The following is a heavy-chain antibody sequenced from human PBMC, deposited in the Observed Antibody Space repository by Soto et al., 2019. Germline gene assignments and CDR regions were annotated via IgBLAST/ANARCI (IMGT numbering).Heavy chain of an antibody. CDR2: ISYATDTI. J-gene: IGHJ4*02. D-gene: IGHD5-12*01. CDR3: AREMATITEIDY. V-gene: IGHV3-48*02. CDR1: GFTFSTYS. Sequence: VGSLRLSCAASGFTFSTYSMNWVRQAPGKGLEWVSYISYATDTIYYADSVKGRFTISRDNAKNSLYLQMNSLRDEDTAMYYCAREMATITEIDYWGQGTLVTVSS.